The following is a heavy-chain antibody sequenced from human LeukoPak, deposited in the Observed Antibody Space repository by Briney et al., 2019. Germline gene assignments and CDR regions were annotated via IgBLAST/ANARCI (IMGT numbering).Heavy chain of an antibody. CDR1: GYTFTIYD. D-gene: IGHD4-17*01. J-gene: IGHJ4*02. CDR2: MNPNSGNT. V-gene: IGHV1-8*02. Sequence: ASVTVSFKASGYTFTIYDINWVRQPTGPGLEWMGWMNPNSGNTGYEQKFHGRVTITRNTSISTAYMELSSLISEDTAVYYCARVPDGDYDYWGQGTLVTVSS. CDR3: ARVPDGDYDY.